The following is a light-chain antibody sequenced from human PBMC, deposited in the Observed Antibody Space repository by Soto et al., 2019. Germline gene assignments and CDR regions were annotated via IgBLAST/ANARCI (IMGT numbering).Light chain of an antibody. V-gene: IGLV2-14*03. CDR2: DVS. Sequence: QSALTQPRSASGSPGQSITISCTGTSSDVGGYNYVSWYQQHPAKAPKLIIFDVSKRPSGVPNRFSGSKSGNTASLTISGLQAEDEGDYYCSSYISSSTPYVFGTGTKVTVL. CDR3: SSYISSSTPYV. CDR1: SSDVGGYNY. J-gene: IGLJ1*01.